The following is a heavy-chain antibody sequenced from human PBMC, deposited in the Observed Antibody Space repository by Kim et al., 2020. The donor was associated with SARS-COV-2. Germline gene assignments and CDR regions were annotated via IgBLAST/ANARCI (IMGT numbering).Heavy chain of an antibody. CDR1: GYTFTSYG. Sequence: ASVKVSCKASGYTFTSYGISWVRQAPGQGLEWMGWISAYNGNTNYAQKLQGRVTMTTDTSTSTAYMELRSLRSDDTAVYYCARGHTELRFLEWLTGNWFDPWGQGTLVTVSS. J-gene: IGHJ5*02. D-gene: IGHD3-3*01. CDR2: ISAYNGNT. CDR3: ARGHTELRFLEWLTGNWFDP. V-gene: IGHV1-18*04.